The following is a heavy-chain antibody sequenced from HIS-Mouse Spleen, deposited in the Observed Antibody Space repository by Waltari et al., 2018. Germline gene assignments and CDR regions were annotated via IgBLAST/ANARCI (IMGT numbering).Heavy chain of an antibody. Sequence: QVQLQESGPGLVKPSETLSLTCTVSGGSISSYYWSWLRQPPGKGLEGIGYSYYSGSTNYNPSLKSRVTISVDTSKNQFSLKLSSVTAADTAVYYCAAPGYSSSWYAFDIWGQGTMVTVSS. V-gene: IGHV4-59*08. J-gene: IGHJ3*02. CDR3: AAPGYSSSWYAFDI. CDR2: SYYSGST. D-gene: IGHD6-13*01. CDR1: GGSISSYY.